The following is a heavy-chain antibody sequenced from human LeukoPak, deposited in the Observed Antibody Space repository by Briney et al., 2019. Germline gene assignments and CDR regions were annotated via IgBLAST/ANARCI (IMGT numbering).Heavy chain of an antibody. Sequence: SETLSLTCSVSSGSISNYYWSWLRQPPGKGLEWIGYIYYSGSTSYNPSLKSRVTISVDTSKNQFSLKLRSVTAADTAVYYCASSSGYYYFSDSWGQGTLVTVSS. CDR2: IYYSGST. CDR3: ASSSGYYYFSDS. V-gene: IGHV4-59*08. CDR1: SGSISNYY. J-gene: IGHJ4*02. D-gene: IGHD3-22*01.